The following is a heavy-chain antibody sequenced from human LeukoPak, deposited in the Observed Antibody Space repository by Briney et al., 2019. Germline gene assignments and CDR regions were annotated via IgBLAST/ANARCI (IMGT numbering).Heavy chain of an antibody. CDR1: GFTFSSYG. J-gene: IGHJ3*01. CDR2: ISGSGGST. D-gene: IGHD3-16*01. CDR3: ARDFLHLGG. Sequence: GGTLRLSCAASGFTFSSYGMSWVRQAPGKGLEWVSAISGSGGSTYYADSVKGRFTISRDNSKCTLYLQMNSLRAEDTAVYYCARDFLHLGGWGQGTMVTVSS. V-gene: IGHV3-23*01.